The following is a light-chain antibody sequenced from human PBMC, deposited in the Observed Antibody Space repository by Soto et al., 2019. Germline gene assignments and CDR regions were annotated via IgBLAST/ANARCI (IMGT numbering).Light chain of an antibody. CDR2: KAS. J-gene: IGKJ1*01. Sequence: DIQMTQSPSTLSASVGDRVTITCRASQSISSWLAWYQQKPGKAPKLLIYKASSLESGVPSRFSGSGSRTEFTLSCSSLQPDDFSTYHCQQHNSYWTFGQGTKVEIK. CDR1: QSISSW. V-gene: IGKV1-5*03. CDR3: QQHNSYWT.